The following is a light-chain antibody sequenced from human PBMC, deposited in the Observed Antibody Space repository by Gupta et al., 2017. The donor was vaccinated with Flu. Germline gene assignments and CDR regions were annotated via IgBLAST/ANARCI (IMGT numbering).Light chain of an antibody. CDR3: SSHTTSNNLVL. J-gene: IGLJ2*01. Sequence: SVLTQPASVSGSPGQSITISCTRTSSDVGGYNYLCWYQQHPGKAPKLMIYNVNIRPPGVSKRFSGSTSGNTASLTITVVQAGEEATYYCSSHTTSNNLVLFGGGTKLTVL. CDR1: SSDVGGYNY. V-gene: IGLV2-14*03. CDR2: NVN.